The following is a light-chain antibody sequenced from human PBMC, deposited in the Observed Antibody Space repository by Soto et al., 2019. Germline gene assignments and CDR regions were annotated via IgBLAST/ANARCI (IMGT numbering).Light chain of an antibody. CDR2: EVN. J-gene: IGLJ1*01. CDR3: FSFTTTSTHV. Sequence: TEPALLSGSPGESIPISCTGTSGDIGAYAYVSWFQQHTGKAPKLMIFEVNNGRSGVSYRFSGSKCCDTAYLTISALQVEDEAEYFCFSFTTTSTHVFGTGTKFTIL. V-gene: IGLV2-14*01. CDR1: SGDIGAYAY.